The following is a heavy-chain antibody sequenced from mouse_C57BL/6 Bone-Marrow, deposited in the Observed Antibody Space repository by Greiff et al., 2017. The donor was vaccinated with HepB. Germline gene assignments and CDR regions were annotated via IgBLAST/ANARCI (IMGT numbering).Heavy chain of an antibody. J-gene: IGHJ3*01. CDR3: AGRRLIYDGYPAWFAY. CDR2: IWSGGST. CDR1: GFSLTSYG. Sequence: VQLQQSGPGLVQPSQSLSITCTVSGFSLTSYGVHWVRQSPGKGLEWLGVIWSGGSTDYNAAFISSLSISKDNSKSQVFFKMNSLQADDTAISYCAGRRLIYDGYPAWFAYWGQGTLVTVSA. V-gene: IGHV2-2*01. D-gene: IGHD2-3*01.